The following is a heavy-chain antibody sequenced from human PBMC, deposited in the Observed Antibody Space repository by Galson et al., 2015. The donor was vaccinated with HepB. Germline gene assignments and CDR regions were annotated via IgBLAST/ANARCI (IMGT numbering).Heavy chain of an antibody. CDR2: IRYDGSNK. D-gene: IGHD2-2*01. J-gene: IGHJ4*02. CDR3: AKLVPFPTLGYCSSTSCLPADY. Sequence: SLRLSCAASGFTFSSYGMHWVRQAPGKGLEWVAFIRYDGSNKYYADSVKGRFTISRDNSKNTLYLQMNSLRAEDTAVYYCAKLVPFPTLGYCSSTSCLPADYWGQGTLVTVSS. CDR1: GFTFSSYG. V-gene: IGHV3-30*02.